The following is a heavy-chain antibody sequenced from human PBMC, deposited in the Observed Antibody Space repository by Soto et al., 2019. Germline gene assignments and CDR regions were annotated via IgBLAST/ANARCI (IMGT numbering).Heavy chain of an antibody. J-gene: IGHJ4*02. V-gene: IGHV3-21*01. CDR3: ARDGSLRGNPDDY. Sequence: VQLVESGGGLVKPGGSLRLSCAASGFTFSSYTMNWVRQAPGKGLEWVSSISSSSSDIYYADSAKGRFTISRDNAKNSLYLQMNSLRVEDTAVYYCARDGSLRGNPDDYWGQGTLVTVSS. CDR1: GFTFSSYT. CDR2: ISSSSSDI.